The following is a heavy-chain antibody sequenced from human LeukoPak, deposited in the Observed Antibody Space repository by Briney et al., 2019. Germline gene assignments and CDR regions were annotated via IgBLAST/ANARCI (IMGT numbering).Heavy chain of an antibody. J-gene: IGHJ6*03. D-gene: IGHD1-26*01. Sequence: PGGSLRLSCAASGFTFSSYNMNWVRQTPGQGLEWVSSITSGSSHIYYADPVKGRFTISRDNAKSSLYLQMNSLRAEDTAVYYCARDPYSGSYGADYYYYMDVWGKGTTVTISS. CDR3: ARDPYSGSYGADYYYYMDV. V-gene: IGHV3-21*01. CDR2: ITSGSSHI. CDR1: GFTFSSYN.